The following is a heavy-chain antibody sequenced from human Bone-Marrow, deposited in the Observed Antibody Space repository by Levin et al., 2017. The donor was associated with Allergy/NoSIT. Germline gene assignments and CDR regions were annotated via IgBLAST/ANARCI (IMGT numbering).Heavy chain of an antibody. CDR2: IWYSGSRQ. Sequence: PGGSLRLSCAASGFTFTSYGMHWVRQAPGQGLEWVAVIWYSGSRQYYGESVKGRFTISRDSSKNTLFLQMNNLTVEDTAVYFCARDIGYEATFYGLDVWGQGTTVTVSS. CDR1: GFTFTSYG. J-gene: IGHJ6*02. D-gene: IGHD5-12*01. V-gene: IGHV3-33*01. CDR3: ARDIGYEATFYGLDV.